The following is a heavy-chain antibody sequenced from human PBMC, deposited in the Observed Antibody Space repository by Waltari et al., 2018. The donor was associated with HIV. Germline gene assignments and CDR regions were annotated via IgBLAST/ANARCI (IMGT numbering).Heavy chain of an antibody. CDR2: SAPNSGDT. J-gene: IGHJ6*02. CDR1: GYTFTGHY. Sequence: QVHLVQSGAEVKKPGASVKVSCKASGYTFTGHYVHWVRQAPGQGLEWMGWSAPNSGDTNYPLKLQGRCTMTRDTSISTAYMELSGLRSDDTAVYYCARVIEGYCSCRTCPAYYYAMDVWGQGTTVTVSS. CDR3: ARVIEGYCSCRTCPAYYYAMDV. V-gene: IGHV1-2*02. D-gene: IGHD2-15*01.